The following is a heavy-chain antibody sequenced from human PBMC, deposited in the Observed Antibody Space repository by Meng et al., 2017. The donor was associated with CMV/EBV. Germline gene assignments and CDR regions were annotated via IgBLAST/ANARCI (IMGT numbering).Heavy chain of an antibody. D-gene: IGHD1-14*01. CDR1: GFTFSSYG. J-gene: IGHJ4*02. V-gene: IGHV3-30*02. CDR2: IRYDGSNK. Sequence: QGQLVESGGGVVQPGGSLGLSCAASGFTFSSYGMHWVRQAPGKGLEWVAFIRYDGSNKYYADSVKGRFTISRDNSKNTLYLQMNSLRAEDTAVYYCAREPTRLGLHYWGQGTLVTVSS. CDR3: AREPTRLGLHY.